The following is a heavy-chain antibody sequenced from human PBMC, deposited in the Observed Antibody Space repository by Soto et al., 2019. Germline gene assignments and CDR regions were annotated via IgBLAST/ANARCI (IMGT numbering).Heavy chain of an antibody. CDR1: GGSFSGYY. Sequence: PSETLSLTCAVYGGSFSGYYWRWIRQPPGKGLEWIGEINHSGSTNYNPSLKSRVTISVDTSKNQFSLKLSSVTAADTAVYYCARVPLVVVAATRDYYFDYWGQGTLVTVSS. V-gene: IGHV4-34*01. CDR2: INHSGST. J-gene: IGHJ4*02. CDR3: ARVPLVVVAATRDYYFDY. D-gene: IGHD2-15*01.